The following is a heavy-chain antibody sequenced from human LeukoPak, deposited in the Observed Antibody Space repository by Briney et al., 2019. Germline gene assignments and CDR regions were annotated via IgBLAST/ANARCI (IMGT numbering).Heavy chain of an antibody. Sequence: SETLSLTCTVSGGSISSYYWSWIRQPPGKGLEWIGYIYYSGSTNYNPSLKSRVTISVDTSKNQFSLKLSSVTAADAAVYYCERERVVGATEYYFDYWGQGTLVTVSS. J-gene: IGHJ4*02. D-gene: IGHD1-26*01. CDR3: ERERVVGATEYYFDY. CDR2: IYYSGST. V-gene: IGHV4-59*01. CDR1: GGSISSYY.